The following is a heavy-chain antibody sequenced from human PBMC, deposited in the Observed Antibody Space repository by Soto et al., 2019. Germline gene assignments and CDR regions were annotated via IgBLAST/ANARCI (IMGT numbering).Heavy chain of an antibody. J-gene: IGHJ6*02. CDR3: ARHITMFRGVKDYYGMDV. CDR2: IYPGDSDT. D-gene: IGHD3-10*01. Sequence: PGESLKISCKGSGYSFTSYWIGWVRQMPGKGLEWMGIIYPGDSDTRYSPSFQGQVTISADKSISTAYLQWSSLKASDTAMYYCARHITMFRGVKDYYGMDVWGQGTTVTVSS. V-gene: IGHV5-51*01. CDR1: GYSFTSYW.